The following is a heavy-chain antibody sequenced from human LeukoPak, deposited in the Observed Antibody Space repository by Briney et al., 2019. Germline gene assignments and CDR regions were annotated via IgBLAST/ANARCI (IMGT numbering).Heavy chain of an antibody. Sequence: GGSLRLSCAASGFTFSNYWMSWVRQAPGKGLEWVANIGQDGPEKYYVDSVKGRFTISRDNAKNSLSLQMNSLRAEDTAIYYCATYRQVLLPFESWGQGTLVTVSS. V-gene: IGHV3-7*03. J-gene: IGHJ4*02. CDR3: ATYRQVLLPFES. D-gene: IGHD2-8*02. CDR1: GFTFSNYW. CDR2: IGQDGPEK.